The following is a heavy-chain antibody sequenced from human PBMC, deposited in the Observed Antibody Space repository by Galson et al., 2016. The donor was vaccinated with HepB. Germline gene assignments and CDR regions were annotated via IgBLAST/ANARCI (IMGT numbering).Heavy chain of an antibody. CDR3: ARGTDIWTGYSDHFSAAFDV. J-gene: IGHJ3*01. V-gene: IGHV3-48*02. CDR1: GFTFSSYS. CDR2: ISSTSDTI. Sequence: SLRLSCAASGFTFSSYSMNWVRQAPGKGLEWPSYISSTSDTIYYVDSVRGRFTISRDNSKNTLYLQMNSLRDEDTAMYYCARGTDIWTGYSDHFSAAFDVWGQGTMVTVSS. D-gene: IGHD3-9*01.